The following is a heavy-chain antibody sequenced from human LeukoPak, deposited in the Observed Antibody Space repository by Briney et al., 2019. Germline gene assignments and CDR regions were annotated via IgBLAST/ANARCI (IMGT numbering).Heavy chain of an antibody. Sequence: TPGGSLRLSCAASGFTFSSYAMSWVRQAPGKGLEWIGYIYYSGSTNYNPSLKSRVTISVDTSKNQFSLKLSSVTAADTAVYYCARAPTVGAKYSLDYWGQGTLVTVSS. V-gene: IGHV4-59*01. CDR2: IYYSGST. J-gene: IGHJ4*02. D-gene: IGHD1-26*01. CDR3: ARAPTVGAKYSLDY. CDR1: GFTFSSYA.